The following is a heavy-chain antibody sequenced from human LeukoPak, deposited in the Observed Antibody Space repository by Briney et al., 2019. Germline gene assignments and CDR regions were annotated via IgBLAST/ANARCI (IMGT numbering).Heavy chain of an antibody. J-gene: IGHJ4*02. V-gene: IGHV1-2*02. D-gene: IGHD3-10*01. Sequence: ASVKVSCKTSGYIFTGYYMHWVRQAPGQGLEWMGWVNPNSGATKNAQSFQGRVTLTRDTSISTIYMELRSVTSGDTAVYYCAREGEFGDLLFDFWGQGTLVTVSS. CDR3: AREGEFGDLLFDF. CDR2: VNPNSGAT. CDR1: GYIFTGYY.